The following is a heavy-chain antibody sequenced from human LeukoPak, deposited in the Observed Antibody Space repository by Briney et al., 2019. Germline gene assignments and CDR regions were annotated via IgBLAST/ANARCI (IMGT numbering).Heavy chain of an antibody. Sequence: GASVKVSCKASGYTFTSYGISWVRQAPGQGLEWMGWISAYNGNTNYAQKLQGRVTMTTDTSTSTAYMELRSLRSDDTAVYYCARVRSLYYYYYMDVWGKGTTVTVSS. CDR2: ISAYNGNT. J-gene: IGHJ6*03. D-gene: IGHD6-6*01. V-gene: IGHV1-18*01. CDR1: GYTFTSYG. CDR3: ARVRSLYYYYYMDV.